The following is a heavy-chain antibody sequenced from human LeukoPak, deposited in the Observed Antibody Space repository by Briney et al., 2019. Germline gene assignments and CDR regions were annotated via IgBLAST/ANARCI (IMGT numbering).Heavy chain of an antibody. D-gene: IGHD1-14*01. Sequence: GGSLRLSCAASGFTFSAHYMDWVRQAPGKGLEWVANINQDGSEKYYVGSVKGRFTISRDNAKNSLYLQMDSLRAEDTAVYYCARDGNDGFDYWGQGTLVTVSS. J-gene: IGHJ4*02. V-gene: IGHV3-7*05. CDR2: INQDGSEK. CDR1: GFTFSAHY. CDR3: ARDGNDGFDY.